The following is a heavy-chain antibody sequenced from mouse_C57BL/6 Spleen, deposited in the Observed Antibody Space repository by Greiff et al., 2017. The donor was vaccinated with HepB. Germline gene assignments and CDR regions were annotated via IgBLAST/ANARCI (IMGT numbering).Heavy chain of an antibody. D-gene: IGHD1-1*01. Sequence: QVQLQQPGAELVRPGSSVKLSCKASGYTFTSYWMHWVKQRPIQGLEWIGNIDPSDSETHYNQKFKDKATLTVDKSSSTAYMQLSSLTSEDSAVYYCARGLLRYWHFDVWGTGTTVTVSS. V-gene: IGHV1-52*01. J-gene: IGHJ1*03. CDR3: ARGLLRYWHFDV. CDR1: GYTFTSYW. CDR2: IDPSDSET.